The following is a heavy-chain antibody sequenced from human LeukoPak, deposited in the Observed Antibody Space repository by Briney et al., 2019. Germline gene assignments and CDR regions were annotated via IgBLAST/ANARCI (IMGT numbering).Heavy chain of an antibody. CDR1: GFTFSSHG. V-gene: IGHV3-33*01. Sequence: GGSLRLSSAASGFTFSSHGMHWVRQAPGKGLEWVAVIWYDGSNKYYADSVKGRFTISRDNSKNMLYVEMNSLRAEDTAVYYCVRWGSGKVMDVWGKGTTVTVSP. J-gene: IGHJ6*04. CDR2: IWYDGSNK. D-gene: IGHD7-27*01. CDR3: VRWGSGKVMDV.